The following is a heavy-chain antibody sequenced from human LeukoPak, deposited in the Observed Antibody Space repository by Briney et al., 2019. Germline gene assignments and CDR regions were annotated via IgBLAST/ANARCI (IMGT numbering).Heavy chain of an antibody. CDR3: AREVVVPTNDYYYYGMDV. V-gene: IGHV3-7*01. CDR1: GFTFSSYW. J-gene: IGHJ6*02. Sequence: GGSLRLSCAASGFTFSSYWMSWVRQAPGKGLEWVANIKQDGSEKYYVDSVKGRFTISRDNAKNSLYLQMNSLRAEDTAVYYCAREVVVPTNDYYYYGMDVWGQGTTVTVSS. CDR2: IKQDGSEK. D-gene: IGHD2-2*01.